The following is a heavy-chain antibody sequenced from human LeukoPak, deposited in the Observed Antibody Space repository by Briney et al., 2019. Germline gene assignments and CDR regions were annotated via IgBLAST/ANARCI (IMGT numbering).Heavy chain of an antibody. CDR2: VYSSGQR. D-gene: IGHD1-14*01. Sequence: PSETLSLTCTVSGAPIPYSGPYYWSWIRQPAGKRLEYFGRVYSSGQRFYNPSLQTRVTVSLDRSRNPFSLNLYSSSAADTAVYYCARGISRTLPHSRFDPWGQGTLVTVSS. CDR1: GAPIPYSGPYY. J-gene: IGHJ5*02. V-gene: IGHV4-39*07. CDR3: ARGISRTLPHSRFDP.